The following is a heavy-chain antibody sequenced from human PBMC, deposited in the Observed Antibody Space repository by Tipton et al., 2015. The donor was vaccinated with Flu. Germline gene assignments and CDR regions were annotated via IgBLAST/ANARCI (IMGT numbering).Heavy chain of an antibody. CDR1: GDSISSDFY. CDR2: VSRTGST. D-gene: IGHD6-13*01. V-gene: IGHV4-38-2*01. CDR3: ARAFGHSSSTIEY. Sequence: TLSLTCAVSGDSISSDFYWAWIRQFPGKGLEWIGTVSRTGSTIYNPSLKSRVTISIDTSKNQFSLKLSSVTAADTAVYYCARAFGHSSSTIEYWGQGRRVTVSS. J-gene: IGHJ4*02.